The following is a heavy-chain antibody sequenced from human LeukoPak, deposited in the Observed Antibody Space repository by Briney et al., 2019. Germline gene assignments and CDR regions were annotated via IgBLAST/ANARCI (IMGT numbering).Heavy chain of an antibody. CDR3: ARDRAYCSGGSCYFGGVFDY. D-gene: IGHD2-15*01. V-gene: IGHV1-69*04. J-gene: IGHJ4*02. CDR1: GGTFSSYA. Sequence: ASVKVSCKASGGTFSSYAISWVRQAPGQGLEWMGRIIPILGIANYAQKFQGRVAITADKSTSTAYMELSSLRSEDTAVYYRARDRAYCSGGSCYFGGVFDYWGQGTLVTVSS. CDR2: IIPILGIA.